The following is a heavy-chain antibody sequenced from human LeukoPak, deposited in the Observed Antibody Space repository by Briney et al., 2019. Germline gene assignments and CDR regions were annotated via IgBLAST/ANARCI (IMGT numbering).Heavy chain of an antibody. J-gene: IGHJ5*02. Sequence: WGSLKLSCAASGFTFSGCAIHWVRQSSGKGLEWVGHIDKKDNFHATAYAASVQGRFSISRDDSKNTAFLHMNSLKTEDMALYYCTRDSGTYNWLDPWGQGTLVTVSS. D-gene: IGHD1-26*01. CDR3: TRDSGTYNWLDP. V-gene: IGHV3-73*01. CDR1: GFTFSGCA. CDR2: IDKKDNFHAT.